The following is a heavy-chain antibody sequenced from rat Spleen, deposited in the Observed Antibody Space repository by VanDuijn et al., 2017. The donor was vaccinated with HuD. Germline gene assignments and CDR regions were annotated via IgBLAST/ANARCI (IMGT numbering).Heavy chain of an antibody. CDR1: GFTFSNYG. CDR3: TRGGYFRH. V-gene: IGHV5S13*01. J-gene: IGHJ2*01. CDR2: ISTGGGNT. D-gene: IGHD2-5*01. Sequence: EVLLVQSGGGLVQPGRSLKLSCAASGFTFSNYGMAWVRQAPTKGLEWVASISTGGGNTYYRDSVKGRFTISRDKAKSTLYLQMNSLRSEDTATYYCTRGGYFRHWGQGVMVTVSS.